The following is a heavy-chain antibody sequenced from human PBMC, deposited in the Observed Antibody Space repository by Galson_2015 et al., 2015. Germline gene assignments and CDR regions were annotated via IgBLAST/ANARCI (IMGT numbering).Heavy chain of an antibody. CDR3: ASVVMAPSTFDH. Sequence: SLRLSCAVSGFTVSSNYMNWVRQAPGKGLEWVSVIYSGGSTYYADSVTGRFTISRDKSKSTLYLPMNSLRAEDTAVYYCASVVMAPSTFDHSAQGALVTVSS. V-gene: IGHV3-53*01. CDR2: IYSGGST. CDR1: GFTVSSNY. D-gene: IGHD5-24*01. J-gene: IGHJ5*02.